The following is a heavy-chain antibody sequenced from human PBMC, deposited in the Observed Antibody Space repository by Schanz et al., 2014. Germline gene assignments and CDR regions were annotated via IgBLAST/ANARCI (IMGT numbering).Heavy chain of an antibody. CDR3: VGIHVAVAEAFY. Sequence: EVQLLESGGGLVQPGGSLRLSCAASGFTFSSYAMSWVRQAPGKGLEWVAGISGSGGSTDYADSVKGRFTISRDNAKNTLYLQMNSLRPEDTALYYCVGIHVAVAEAFYWGQGALVIVS. CDR1: GFTFSSYA. J-gene: IGHJ4*02. D-gene: IGHD6-19*01. CDR2: ISGSGGST. V-gene: IGHV3-23*01.